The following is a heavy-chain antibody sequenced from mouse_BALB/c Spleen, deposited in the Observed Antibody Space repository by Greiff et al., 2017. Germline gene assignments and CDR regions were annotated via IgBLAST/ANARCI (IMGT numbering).Heavy chain of an antibody. CDR1: GFTFSSYG. CDR2: ISSGGSYT. V-gene: IGHV5-6*01. J-gene: IGHJ2*01. CDR3: AREGNYYGSSRYNFDY. D-gene: IGHD1-1*01. Sequence: EVHLVESGGGLVKPGGSLKLSCAASGFTFSSYGMSWVRQTPDKRLEWVATISSGGSYTYYPDSVKGRFTISRDNAKNTLYLQMSSLKSEDTAMFYCAREGNYYGSSRYNFDYWGQGTTLTVSS.